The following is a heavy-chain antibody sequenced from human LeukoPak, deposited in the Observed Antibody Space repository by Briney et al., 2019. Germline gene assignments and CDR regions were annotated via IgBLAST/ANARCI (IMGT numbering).Heavy chain of an antibody. CDR1: GYSFTCFG. J-gene: IGHJ4*02. Sequence: ASVKVSCKASGYSFTCFGISWVRQAPGQGLEWMGWISAYNGNTNYPQSLQGRVTMTTDTSTSTAYMELRSLRSVRTPLYICARDLTSNLGSRPKVVDYWGQGTLVSVSS. V-gene: IGHV1-18*01. D-gene: IGHD6-6*01. CDR3: ARDLTSNLGSRPKVVDY. CDR2: ISAYNGNT.